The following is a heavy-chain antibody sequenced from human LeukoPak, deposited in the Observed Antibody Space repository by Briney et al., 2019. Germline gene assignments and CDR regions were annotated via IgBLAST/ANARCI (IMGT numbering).Heavy chain of an antibody. D-gene: IGHD5-18*01. CDR1: GGTFSSYA. CDR2: IIPIFGTA. CDR3: ARDHHTAMALSHYYYMDV. V-gene: IGHV1-69*05. J-gene: IGHJ6*03. Sequence: SVKVSCKASGGTFSSYAISWVRQAPGQGLEWMGRIIPIFGTANYAQKFQGRVTITTDESTSTAYMELSSLRSEDTAVYYCARDHHTAMALSHYYYMDVWGKGTTVTVSS.